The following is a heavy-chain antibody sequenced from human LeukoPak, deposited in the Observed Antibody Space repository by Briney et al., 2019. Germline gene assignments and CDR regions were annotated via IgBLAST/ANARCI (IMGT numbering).Heavy chain of an antibody. CDR2: ITGGGSDT. V-gene: IGHV3-23*01. CDR3: AKGSSSSRPHYFDY. Sequence: PGGSLRLSCAASGFTFSNYAMSWVRQAPGKGLEWISAITGGGSDTYYADSVKGRFTISRDNSKNTLYLQMNSLRVEDAAVYYCAKGSSSSRPHYFDYWGQGALVTVSS. CDR1: GFTFSNYA. D-gene: IGHD6-6*01. J-gene: IGHJ4*02.